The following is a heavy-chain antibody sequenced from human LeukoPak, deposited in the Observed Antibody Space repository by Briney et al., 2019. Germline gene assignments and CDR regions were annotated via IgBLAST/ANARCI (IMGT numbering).Heavy chain of an antibody. J-gene: IGHJ3*02. CDR3: AAEKRLYCSGGACYPDAFDI. D-gene: IGHD2-15*01. CDR2: IFVGSGVT. V-gene: IGHV1-58*01. CDR1: GISFMSSA. Sequence: GTSVNVSCTASGISFMSSAVQWVRQARGQRHEWRGGIFVGSGVTNYAQKFLERVTITRDMPTSTVFMELSSLRSEDTALYYCAAEKRLYCSGGACYPDAFDIWGQGTMVTVSS.